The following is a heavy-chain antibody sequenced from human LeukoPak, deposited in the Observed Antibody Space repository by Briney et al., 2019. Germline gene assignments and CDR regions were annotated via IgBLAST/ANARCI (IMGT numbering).Heavy chain of an antibody. CDR2: IIPIFRTE. CDR1: GGTFRSFA. V-gene: IGHV1-69*01. D-gene: IGHD3-22*01. Sequence: SVKVSCKASGGTFRSFAISWVRQAPGQGLEWMGGIIPIFRTENYAQKFQGRVTITADESTSTAYMELSSLRSEDTAVYYCARALRYYSDSSGYAFDYWGQGTLVTVSS. J-gene: IGHJ4*02. CDR3: ARALRYYSDSSGYAFDY.